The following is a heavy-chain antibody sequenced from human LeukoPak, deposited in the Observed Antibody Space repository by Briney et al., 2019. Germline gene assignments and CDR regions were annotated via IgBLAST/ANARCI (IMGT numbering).Heavy chain of an antibody. Sequence: SETLSLTCAVSGASISSSNWWTWVRQPPGRGLEWIGQIYQSVSTNYSPSLKSRVTMSVDGSKNQFSLKLTSVTAADTAVYYCASRMDGSGAFYIWGQGTLVTVSS. CDR1: GASISSSNW. CDR3: ASRMDGSGAFYI. CDR2: IYQSVST. V-gene: IGHV4-4*02. D-gene: IGHD3-3*01. J-gene: IGHJ3*02.